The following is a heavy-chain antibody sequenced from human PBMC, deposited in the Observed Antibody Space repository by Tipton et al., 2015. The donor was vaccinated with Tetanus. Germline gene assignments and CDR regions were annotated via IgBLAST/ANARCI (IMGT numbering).Heavy chain of an antibody. Sequence: TLSLTCAVSGGSIRSSNWWSWVRQTPGKGLEWIGEIYHSGTTNYNPSLKSRVTMSVDNSKNQFSLKLNSVTAADTPVYYCARESITIFGVVSIDYWGQGTLVTVSS. CDR3: ARESITIFGVVSIDY. V-gene: IGHV4-4*02. J-gene: IGHJ4*02. D-gene: IGHD3-3*01. CDR1: GGSIRSSNW. CDR2: IYHSGTT.